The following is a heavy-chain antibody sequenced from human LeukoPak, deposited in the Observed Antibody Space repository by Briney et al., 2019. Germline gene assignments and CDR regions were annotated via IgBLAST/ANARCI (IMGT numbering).Heavy chain of an antibody. J-gene: IGHJ4*02. CDR3: ARESIADRNFDY. V-gene: IGHV3-64*01. CDR1: GFTFSSYA. CDR2: ISSNGGST. D-gene: IGHD6-13*01. Sequence: GGSLRLSCAASGFTFSSYAMHWVRQAPGKGLEYVSAISSNGGSTYYANSVKGRFTISRDNSKNTLYLQMGSLRAEDMAVYYCARESIADRNFDYWGQGTLVTVSS.